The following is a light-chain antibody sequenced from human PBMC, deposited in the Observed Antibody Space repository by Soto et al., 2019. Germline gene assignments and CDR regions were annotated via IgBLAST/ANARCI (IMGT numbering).Light chain of an antibody. CDR3: QVWDSSSDLPLV. V-gene: IGLV3-21*02. CDR1: NIGSKS. CDR2: DDS. Sequence: SYDLTQPPSVSVAPGQTARITRGGNNIGSKSVHWYQQKPGQAPVLVVYDDSDRPSGIPERFSGSNSGNTATLTISRVEAGDEADYYCQVWDSSSDLPLVFGTGTKVTVL. J-gene: IGLJ1*01.